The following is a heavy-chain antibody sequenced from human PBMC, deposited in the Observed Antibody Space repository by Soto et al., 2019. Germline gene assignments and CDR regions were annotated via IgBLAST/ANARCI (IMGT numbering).Heavy chain of an antibody. J-gene: IGHJ6*02. CDR2: IIPIFGTA. D-gene: IGHD3-10*01. V-gene: IGHV1-69*06. CDR3: ARGYGSGSSLRLFYGMDV. CDR1: GGTFSSYA. Sequence: SVKVSCQASGGTFSSYAISWVRQAPGQGLEWMGGIIPIFGTANYAQKFQGRVTITADKSTSTAYMELSSLRSEDTAVYYCARGYGSGSSLRLFYGMDVWGQGTTVTVSS.